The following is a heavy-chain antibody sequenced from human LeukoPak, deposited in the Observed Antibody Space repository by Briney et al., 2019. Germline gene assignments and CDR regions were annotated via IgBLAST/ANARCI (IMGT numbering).Heavy chain of an antibody. CDR3: ARDHKYYASGRGFDP. V-gene: IGHV3-64*04. Sequence: GGSLRLSCSASGFTFSSFAMHWVRQAPGKGLEYVAAIKSNGGMTYYADSVKGRFTISTDNSKNTQYLQMNSLRADDTAVYYCARDHKYYASGRGFDPWGPGTLVTVAS. CDR2: IKSNGGMT. J-gene: IGHJ5*02. D-gene: IGHD3-10*01. CDR1: GFTFSSFA.